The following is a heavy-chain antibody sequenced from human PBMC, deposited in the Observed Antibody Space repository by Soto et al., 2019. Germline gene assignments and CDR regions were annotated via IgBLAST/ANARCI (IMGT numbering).Heavy chain of an antibody. CDR1: GFTFSSYA. CDR2: ISYDGSNK. V-gene: IGHV3-30-3*01. CDR3: ARDRYDYVWGSYRYFAY. Sequence: PGGSLRLSCAASGFTFSSYAMHWVRQAPGKGLEWVAVISYDGSNKYYADSVKGRFTISRDNSKNTLYLQMNSLRAEDTAVYYCARDRYDYVWGSYRYFAYWGQGALVTVSS. D-gene: IGHD3-16*02. J-gene: IGHJ4*02.